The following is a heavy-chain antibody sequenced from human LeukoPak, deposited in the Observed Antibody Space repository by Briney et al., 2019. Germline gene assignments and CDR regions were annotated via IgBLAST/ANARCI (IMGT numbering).Heavy chain of an antibody. CDR2: IWYDGSNR. J-gene: IGHJ4*02. D-gene: IGHD2/OR15-2a*01. Sequence: GRSLRLSCAASGFTFSSYAVHWVRQAPGKGLEWVAMIWYDGSNRYYADSVKGRFTISRDNSKNTVSLQMNSLRVEDTAVYYCARDWMGSTRLAGDCWGQGTLVTVSS. CDR3: ARDWMGSTRLAGDC. CDR1: GFTFSSYA. V-gene: IGHV3-33*08.